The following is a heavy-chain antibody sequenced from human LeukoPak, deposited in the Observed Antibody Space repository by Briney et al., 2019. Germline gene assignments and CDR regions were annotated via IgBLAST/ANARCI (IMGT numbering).Heavy chain of an antibody. CDR2: ISGSGGST. Sequence: GGSLRLSCAASGFTFSSYAMSWVRQAPGKGLEWVSAISGSGGSTYYADSVKGRFTTSRDNSKNTLYLQMNSLRAEDTAVYYCAQDMVATVHDYYYNYGMDVWGQGTTVTVSS. V-gene: IGHV3-23*01. CDR1: GFTFSSYA. CDR3: AQDMVATVHDYYYNYGMDV. J-gene: IGHJ6*02. D-gene: IGHD5-12*01.